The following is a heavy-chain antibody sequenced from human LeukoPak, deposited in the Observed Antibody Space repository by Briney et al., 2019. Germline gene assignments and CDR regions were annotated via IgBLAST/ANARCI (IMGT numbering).Heavy chain of an antibody. CDR3: VRENHGSFDY. V-gene: IGHV3-21*01. Sequence: PGGSLRLSCAASGFSFSTYYVNWVRQAPGKGLEWVSCISSSSTYIYYADSVRGRFAISRDNAKNSLYLQMNSLRADDTAVYYCVRENHGSFDYWAQGSLVTVSS. D-gene: IGHD1-14*01. CDR2: ISSSSTYI. CDR1: GFSFSTYY. J-gene: IGHJ4*02.